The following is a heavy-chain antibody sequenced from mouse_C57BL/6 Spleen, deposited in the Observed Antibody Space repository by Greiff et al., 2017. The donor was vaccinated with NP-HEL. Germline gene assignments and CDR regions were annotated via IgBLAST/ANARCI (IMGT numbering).Heavy chain of an antibody. Sequence: EVQLQQSGPELVKPGASVKMSCKASGYTFTDYNMHWVKQSHGKSLEWIGYINPNNGGTSYNQKFKGKATLTVNKSSSTAYMELRSLTSEDSAVYYCARGGGYDGTWFAYWGQGTLVTVSA. J-gene: IGHJ3*01. V-gene: IGHV1-22*01. CDR1: GYTFTDYN. CDR2: INPNNGGT. D-gene: IGHD2-2*01. CDR3: ARGGGYDGTWFAY.